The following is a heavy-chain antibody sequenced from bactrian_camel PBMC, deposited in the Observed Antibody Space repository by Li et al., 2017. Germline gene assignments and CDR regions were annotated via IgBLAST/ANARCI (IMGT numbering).Heavy chain of an antibody. D-gene: IGHD3*01. Sequence: HVQLVESGGGSVETGGSLKLSCAVSGYPTSSKCVAWFRQAPGKEREGIAAIDSDGNVASTKYADSVKGRFTISQDKAKDTLYLQMNNLSPEDTAMYYCAAFGGDCYVGVLSYRADFSYWGQGTQVTVS. CDR3: AAFGGDCYVGVLSYRADFSY. J-gene: IGHJ6*01. V-gene: IGHV3S26*01. CDR1: GYPTSSKC. CDR2: IDSDGNVAST.